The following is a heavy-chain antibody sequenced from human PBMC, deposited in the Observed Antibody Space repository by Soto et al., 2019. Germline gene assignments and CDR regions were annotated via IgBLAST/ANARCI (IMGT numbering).Heavy chain of an antibody. Sequence: SLRLSCTASGFTFGDYAMSWFRQAPGKGLEWVGFIRSKAYGGTTEYAAYVKGRFTISRDDSKSIAKQQMNSLKTEEKTVNYNTRDRSGWVSSPFDYWGQGTLVTVSS. CDR2: IRSKAYGGTT. D-gene: IGHD6-19*01. V-gene: IGHV3-49*03. CDR1: GFTFGDYA. J-gene: IGHJ4*02. CDR3: TRDRSGWVSSPFDY.